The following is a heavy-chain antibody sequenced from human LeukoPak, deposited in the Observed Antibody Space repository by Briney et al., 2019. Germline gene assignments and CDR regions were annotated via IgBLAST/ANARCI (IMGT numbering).Heavy chain of an antibody. CDR3: ARDRHVDTAMVFDY. D-gene: IGHD5-18*01. Sequence: ASVKVSCKASGYTFTSYGISWVRQAPGQGLEWMGWISTYNGNTNYAQKLQGRVTVTTDTSTSTAYMELRSLRSDDTAVYYCARDRHVDTAMVFDYWGQGTLVTVSS. J-gene: IGHJ4*02. CDR1: GYTFTSYG. V-gene: IGHV1-18*01. CDR2: ISTYNGNT.